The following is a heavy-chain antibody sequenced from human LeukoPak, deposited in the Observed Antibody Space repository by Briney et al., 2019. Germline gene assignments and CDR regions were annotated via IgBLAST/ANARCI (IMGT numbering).Heavy chain of an antibody. Sequence: GGSLRLSCAASGFTFSSYGMHWVRQAPGKGLEWVAFIRYDGSNKYYADSVKGRFTISRDNSKNTLYLQMNSLRAEDTAVYYCAREKASTTGTTDYDYWGQGTLATVSS. J-gene: IGHJ4*02. CDR2: IRYDGSNK. D-gene: IGHD1-1*01. CDR1: GFTFSSYG. V-gene: IGHV3-30*02. CDR3: AREKASTTGTTDYDY.